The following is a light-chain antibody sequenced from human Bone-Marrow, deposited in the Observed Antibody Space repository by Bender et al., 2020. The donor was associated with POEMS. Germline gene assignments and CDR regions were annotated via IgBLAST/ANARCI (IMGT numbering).Light chain of an antibody. CDR1: SSDVGGYNF. J-gene: IGLJ3*02. CDR3: AAGDDSLSGWV. V-gene: IGLV2-8*01. Sequence: QSALTQPPSASGSPGQSITISCTGTSSDVGGYNFVSWYQQHPGKAPKLIIYDVTNRPSGVPDRFSGSRSGTSASLGISGLRSEDEADYYGAAGDDSLSGWVFGGGTKLTVL. CDR2: DVT.